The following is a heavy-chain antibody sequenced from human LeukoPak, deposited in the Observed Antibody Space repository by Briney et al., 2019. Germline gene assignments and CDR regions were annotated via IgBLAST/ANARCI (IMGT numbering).Heavy chain of an antibody. CDR1: GFTFSSYS. V-gene: IGHV3-21*01. Sequence: GGSLRLSCAASGFTFSSYSMNWVRQAPGKGLEWVSSISSSSSYIYYADSVKGRFTISRDNAKNSLYLQMNSLRAEDTAVYYCAREPDSTGFDNWGQGTLVTVSS. CDR2: ISSSSSYI. J-gene: IGHJ4*02. D-gene: IGHD4-11*01. CDR3: AREPDSTGFDN.